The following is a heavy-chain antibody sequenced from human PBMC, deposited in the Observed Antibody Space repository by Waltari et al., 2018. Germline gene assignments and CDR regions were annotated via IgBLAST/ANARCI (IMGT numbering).Heavy chain of an antibody. Sequence: QVQWVQSGAEVTKPGSSVTSSCETSGGTLNSDPVTWVRQATGQSLECMGGIVASLGISNHAPKFRVRVTISGDTSTGTVCMELSSLRSDDTAVYCCAGGVMLFGVFRWFDPWGQGPLVTVSS. CDR2: IVASLGIS. D-gene: IGHD3-16*01. V-gene: IGHV1-69*04. CDR1: GGTLNSDP. CDR3: AGGVMLFGVFRWFDP. J-gene: IGHJ5*02.